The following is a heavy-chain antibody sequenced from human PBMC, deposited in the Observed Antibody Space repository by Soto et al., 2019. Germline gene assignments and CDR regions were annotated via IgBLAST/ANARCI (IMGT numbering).Heavy chain of an antibody. D-gene: IGHD5-12*01. V-gene: IGHV1-69*08. CDR1: GGTFSSYT. CDR3: ARDGHIVATINLALWYFDL. Sequence: QVQLVQSRAEVKKPGSSVKGSCKASGGTFSSYTISWVRQSPGQGLEWMGRLIPILGLANYAQKFQGRVTITANKSTSKAYMELLGLISGDKAGYYCARDGHIVATINLALWYFDLWGRGTLVTVSS. J-gene: IGHJ2*01. CDR2: LIPILGLA.